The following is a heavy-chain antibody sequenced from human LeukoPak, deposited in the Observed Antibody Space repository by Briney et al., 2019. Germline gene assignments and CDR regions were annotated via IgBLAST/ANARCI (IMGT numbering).Heavy chain of an antibody. V-gene: IGHV3-23*01. J-gene: IGHJ4*02. D-gene: IGHD3-10*01. CDR2: ISSSGGST. Sequence: GGSLRLSCAASGFTFSSNVMSWVRQAPGKGLEWVSSISSSGGSTYYADSVKGRFTISRDNSKNTLYLQMNSLRAEDTAVYYCAGLGIGVFRGFDYWGQGTLSPSPQ. CDR1: GFTFSSNV. CDR3: AGLGIGVFRGFDY.